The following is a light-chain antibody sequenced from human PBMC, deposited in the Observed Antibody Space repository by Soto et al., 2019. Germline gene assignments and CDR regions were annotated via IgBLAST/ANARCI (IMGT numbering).Light chain of an antibody. J-gene: IGLJ3*02. CDR1: RSNIGSNT. Sequence: QSVLTQPPSASGTHGQRVTISCSGSRSNIGSNTVNWYQQLPGTAPKLLIYSNNQRPSVVPDRFSGSKSGTSASLAISGLQSEDEADYYCAAWDDSLNVWVCGGVTKVTVL. CDR2: SNN. CDR3: AAWDDSLNVWV. V-gene: IGLV1-44*01.